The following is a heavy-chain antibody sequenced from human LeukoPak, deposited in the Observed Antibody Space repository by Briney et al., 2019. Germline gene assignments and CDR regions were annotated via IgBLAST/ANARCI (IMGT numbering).Heavy chain of an antibody. CDR1: GGSFSGYY. CDR3: ARGFGYDFWSGYPYYFDY. V-gene: IGHV4-34*01. D-gene: IGHD3-3*01. J-gene: IGHJ4*02. Sequence: SETLSLTCAVYGGSFSGYYWSWIRQPPVKGQEWIGEINHSGSTNYNPSLKSRVTISVDTYKNQFSLKLSSVTAADTAVYYCARGFGYDFWSGYPYYFDYWGQGTLVTVSS. CDR2: INHSGST.